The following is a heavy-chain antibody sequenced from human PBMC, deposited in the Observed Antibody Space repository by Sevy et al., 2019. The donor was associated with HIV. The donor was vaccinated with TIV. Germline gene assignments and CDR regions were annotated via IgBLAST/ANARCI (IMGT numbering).Heavy chain of an antibody. CDR3: ASSSRLLGRDY. CDR2: ISSSSSYI. D-gene: IGHD2-15*01. J-gene: IGHJ4*02. V-gene: IGHV3-21*01. Sequence: GGSLRLSCAASGFTFSSYSMNWVRQAPGKGLEWVSSISSSSSYIYYADSVKGRFTISRDNAKNSLYLQMNSRRAEDTAVYYCASSSRLLGRDYWGQGTLVTVSS. CDR1: GFTFSSYS.